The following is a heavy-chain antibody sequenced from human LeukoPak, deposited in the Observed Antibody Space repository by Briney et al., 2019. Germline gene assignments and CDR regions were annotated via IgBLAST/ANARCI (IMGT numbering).Heavy chain of an antibody. CDR3: ARVSRRKSGYSSGWALDY. Sequence: ASVKVSCKASGYTFTGYYMHWVRQAPGQGLEWMGWINPNSGGTNYAQKFQGRVTMTRDTSISTAYMELSRLRSDDTAVYYCARVSRRKSGYSSGWALDYWGQGTLVTVSS. CDR2: INPNSGGT. J-gene: IGHJ4*02. CDR1: GYTFTGYY. V-gene: IGHV1-2*02. D-gene: IGHD6-19*01.